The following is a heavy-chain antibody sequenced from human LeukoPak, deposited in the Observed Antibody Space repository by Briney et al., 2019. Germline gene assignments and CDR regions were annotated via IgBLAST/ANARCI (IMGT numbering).Heavy chain of an antibody. Sequence: GASVKVSCKASGYTFTSYYMHWVRQARGQGLEGMGWIHPNSGNTGYAQNFQGRVTMTRNTSISTAYMELSSLRSEDTAVYYCARGGPVAATHKYFQHWGQGTLVTVSS. D-gene: IGHD6-19*01. CDR1: GYTFTSYY. CDR2: IHPNSGNT. V-gene: IGHV1-8*02. CDR3: ARGGPVAATHKYFQH. J-gene: IGHJ1*01.